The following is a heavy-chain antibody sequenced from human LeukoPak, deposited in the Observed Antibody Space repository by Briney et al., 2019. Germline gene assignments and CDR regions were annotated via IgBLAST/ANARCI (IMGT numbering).Heavy chain of an antibody. CDR3: ARDPDY. J-gene: IGHJ4*02. V-gene: IGHV3-7*04. CDR2: IMPDGSEK. CDR1: GFTFSSYA. Sequence: GGSLRLSCAASGFTFSSYAMTWVRQAPGKGLGWVATIMPDGSEKYYVDSVKGRFTISRDNAKDSLYLQMDSLRAEDTAVYYCARDPDYWGQGTLVTVSS.